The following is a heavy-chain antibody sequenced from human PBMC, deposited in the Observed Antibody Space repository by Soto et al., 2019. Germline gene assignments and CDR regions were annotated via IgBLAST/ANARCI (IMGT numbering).Heavy chain of an antibody. D-gene: IGHD1-20*01. CDR3: ARGLNLYYFDY. CDR1: GYTFTDYA. J-gene: IGHJ4*02. Sequence: GASVKVSCKTSGYTFTDYAMHWVRQAPGQRLEWMGWINAGNGHTKYSQKFQVRVTITRDTSARTAYMELSSLRSEDTAAYYCARGLNLYYFDYWGQGTLVTVSS. CDR2: INAGNGHT. V-gene: IGHV1-3*01.